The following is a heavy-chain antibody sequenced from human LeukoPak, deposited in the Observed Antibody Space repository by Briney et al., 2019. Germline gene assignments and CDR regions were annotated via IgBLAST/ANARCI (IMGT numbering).Heavy chain of an antibody. CDR1: GYTFTSYD. V-gene: IGHV1-8*03. Sequence: GASVKVSCKASGYTFTSYDINWVRQATGQGLEWMGWMNSNSGNTGYAQKFQARVTFTRITSISTAYMELRSLRAEDTAVYYCARRGSFVDYWGQGTLVTVSS. J-gene: IGHJ4*02. D-gene: IGHD3-16*01. CDR2: MNSNSGNT. CDR3: ARRGSFVDY.